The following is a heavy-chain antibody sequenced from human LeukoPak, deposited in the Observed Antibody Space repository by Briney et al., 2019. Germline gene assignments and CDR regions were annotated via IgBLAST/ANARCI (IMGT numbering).Heavy chain of an antibody. CDR3: AREIIGGRVIVVVNIPGAAFDI. J-gene: IGHJ3*02. Sequence: GASVKVSCKASGYTFTSYYMHWVRQAPGQGLKWMGIINPCGGSTSYAQKFQGRVTMTRDMSTSTVYMELSSLRSEDTAAYYCAREIIGGRVIVVVNIPGAAFDIWGQGTMVTVSS. V-gene: IGHV1-46*01. CDR1: GYTFTSYY. CDR2: INPCGGST. D-gene: IGHD3-22*01.